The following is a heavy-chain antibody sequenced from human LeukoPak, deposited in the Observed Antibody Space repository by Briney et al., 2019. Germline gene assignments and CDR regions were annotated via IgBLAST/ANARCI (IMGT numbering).Heavy chain of an antibody. CDR3: ARDHHRRLYDSQARNTFDI. Sequence: PEGSLRLSCAASGFTVSSNYMSWVRQAPGKGLEWVSVIYSGGSTYYADSVKGRFTISRDNSKNTLYLQMSSLRAEDTAVYYCARDHHRRLYDSQARNTFDIWGQGTMVTVSS. CDR1: GFTVSSNY. CDR2: IYSGGST. V-gene: IGHV3-53*01. J-gene: IGHJ3*02. D-gene: IGHD3-22*01.